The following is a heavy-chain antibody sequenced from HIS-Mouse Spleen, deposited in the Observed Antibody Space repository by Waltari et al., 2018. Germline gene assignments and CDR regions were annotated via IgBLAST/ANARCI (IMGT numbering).Heavy chain of an antibody. CDR3: ARDPAPYCSGGSCYSGGWFDP. Sequence: EVQLVESGGGLVKPGGSLRLSCAASGFTFSSYSMNWVRQAPGKGLEWVSSISSSSSYISTADPVKGRFTISRANANNSLYLQMNSLRAEDTAVYYCARDPAPYCSGGSCYSGGWFDPWGQGTLVTVSS. CDR1: GFTFSSYS. J-gene: IGHJ5*02. D-gene: IGHD2-15*01. CDR2: ISSSSSYI. V-gene: IGHV3-21*01.